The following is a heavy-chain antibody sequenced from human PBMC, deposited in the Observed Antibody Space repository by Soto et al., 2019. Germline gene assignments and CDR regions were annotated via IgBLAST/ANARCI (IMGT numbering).Heavy chain of an antibody. Sequence: QVQLVESGGGVVQPGRSLRLSCAASGFTFNNYGMHWVRQAPGNGLEWVAVRWKDGSNYYYANSAKGRSTISRDNTKKTVSPQRTRLRSVATAVSYCATRQFSAPTRGAAVTRGGMDVWGQGTMVTVSS. CDR1: GFTFNNYG. D-gene: IGHD4-17*01. J-gene: IGHJ6*02. CDR3: ATRQFSAPTRGAAVTRGGMDV. CDR2: RWKDGSNY. V-gene: IGHV3-33*01.